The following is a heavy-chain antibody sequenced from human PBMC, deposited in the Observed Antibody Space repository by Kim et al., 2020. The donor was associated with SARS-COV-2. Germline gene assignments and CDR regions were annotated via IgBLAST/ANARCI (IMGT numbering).Heavy chain of an antibody. V-gene: IGHV3-33*01. Sequence: GGSLRLSCAASGFTFSSYGMHWVRQAPGKGLEWVAVIWYDGSNKYYADSVKGRFTISRDNSKNTLYLQMNSLRAEDTAVYYCARDDVDSSSWYGRQGGSDYWGQGTLVTVSS. CDR1: GFTFSSYG. D-gene: IGHD6-13*01. CDR3: ARDDVDSSSWYGRQGGSDY. CDR2: IWYDGSNK. J-gene: IGHJ4*02.